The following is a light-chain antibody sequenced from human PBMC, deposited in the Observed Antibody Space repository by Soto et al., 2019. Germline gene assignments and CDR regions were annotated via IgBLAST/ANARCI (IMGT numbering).Light chain of an antibody. Sequence: IHITQSPSSLSASVGDRVSITCLSSETISHYLNWYQQKPGKAPKLLIYGASKLQSGVPSRFSGSGSGTDFTLTITSLQIEDFATYYCQQSSSTPLTFGGGTKVDIK. V-gene: IGKV1-39*01. CDR2: GAS. J-gene: IGKJ4*01. CDR1: ETISHY. CDR3: QQSSSTPLT.